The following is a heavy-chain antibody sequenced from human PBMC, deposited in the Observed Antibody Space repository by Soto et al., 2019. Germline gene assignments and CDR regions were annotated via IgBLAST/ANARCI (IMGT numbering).Heavy chain of an antibody. CDR3: AGQEIFGWVFIPPSSHYCMVV. Sequence: SVKVSCKASGGTFSSYAISWVRQAPGQGLEWMGGIIPIFGTANYAQKFQGRVTITADESTSTAFMELSSLRSEDTAVYYCAGQEIFGWVFIPPSSHYCMVVRGPGTTVTVS. CDR2: IIPIFGTA. J-gene: IGHJ6*02. V-gene: IGHV1-69*13. D-gene: IGHD3-3*01. CDR1: GGTFSSYA.